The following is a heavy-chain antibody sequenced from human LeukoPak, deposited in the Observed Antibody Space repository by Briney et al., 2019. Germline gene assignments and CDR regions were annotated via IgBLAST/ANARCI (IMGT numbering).Heavy chain of an antibody. CDR3: ARFVGVVVPRFDP. CDR1: GFTFSSYE. D-gene: IGHD2-15*01. Sequence: GGSLRLSCAASGFTFSSYEMNWVRQAPGKGLEWVSYISSSGSTIYYADSVKGRFTISRDNAKNSLYLQMNSLRAEDTAVYYCARFVGVVVPRFDPWGQGTLVTVSS. V-gene: IGHV3-48*03. CDR2: ISSSGSTI. J-gene: IGHJ5*02.